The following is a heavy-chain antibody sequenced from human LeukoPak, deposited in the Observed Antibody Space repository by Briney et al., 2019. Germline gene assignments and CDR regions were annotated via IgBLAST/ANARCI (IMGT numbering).Heavy chain of an antibody. J-gene: IGHJ4*02. Sequence: PGGSLRLSCAASGFTFSSYWMHWVRQAPGKGLVWVSRINSDGSSTSYADSVKGRFTISRDNSKNTLYLQMNSLRAEDTAVYYCAKDSLAAAGHEEGNFDYWGQGTLVTVSS. V-gene: IGHV3-74*01. CDR1: GFTFSSYW. CDR3: AKDSLAAAGHEEGNFDY. CDR2: INSDGSST. D-gene: IGHD6-13*01.